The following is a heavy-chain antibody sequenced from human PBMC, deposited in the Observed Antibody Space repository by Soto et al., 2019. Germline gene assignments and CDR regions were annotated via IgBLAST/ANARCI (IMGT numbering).Heavy chain of an antibody. CDR1: GGSISSSSYY. D-gene: IGHD3-3*01. J-gene: IGHJ4*02. Sequence: QLQLQESGPGLVKPSETLSLTCTVSGGSISSSSYYWGWIRQPPGKGLEWIGSIYYSGSTYYNPSLKSRVTISVDTSKNQFSLKLSSVTAADTAVYYCARRRVLRFLEWDPSGGYFDYWGQGTLVTVSS. CDR3: ARRRVLRFLEWDPSGGYFDY. CDR2: IYYSGST. V-gene: IGHV4-39*01.